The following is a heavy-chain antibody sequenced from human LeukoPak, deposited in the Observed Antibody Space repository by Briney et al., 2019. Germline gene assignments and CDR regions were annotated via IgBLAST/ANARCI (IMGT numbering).Heavy chain of an antibody. V-gene: IGHV1-69*13. D-gene: IGHD2-2*02. CDR1: GGTFSSYA. CDR3: AREDAVVPAAIRGVYYYYYGMDV. CDR2: IILIFGTP. J-gene: IGHJ6*02. Sequence: SVKVSCKASGGTFSSYAISWVRQAPGQGLEWMGGIILIFGTPNYAQKFQGRVTITADESTSTAYMELSSLRSEDTAVYYCAREDAVVPAAIRGVYYYYYGMDVWGQGTTVTVSS.